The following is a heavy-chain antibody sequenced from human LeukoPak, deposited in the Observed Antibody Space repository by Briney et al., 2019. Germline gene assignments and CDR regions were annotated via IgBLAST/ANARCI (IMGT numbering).Heavy chain of an antibody. D-gene: IGHD6-6*01. V-gene: IGHV3-33*06. CDR3: AKDSSIAAPFY. CDR2: IWYDGSNK. J-gene: IGHJ4*02. CDR1: GFTFSTYG. Sequence: TGGSLRLSCAASGFTFSTYGMHWVRQAPGKGLEWVAVIWYDGSNKYYAESVKGRFTISRDNSKNTLYLQMNSLRAEDTAVYYCAKDSSIAAPFYWGQGTLVTVSS.